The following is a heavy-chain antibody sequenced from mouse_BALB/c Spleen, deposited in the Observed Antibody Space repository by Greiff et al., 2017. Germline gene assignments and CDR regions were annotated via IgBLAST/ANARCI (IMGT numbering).Heavy chain of an antibody. J-gene: IGHJ3*01. D-gene: IGHD2-14*01. Sequence: EVQLVESGGGLVQPKGSLKLSCAASGFTFNTYAMNWVRQAPGKGLEWVARIRSKSNNYATYYADSVKDRFTISRDDSQSMLYLQMNNLKTEDTAMYYCVPYRYDEFAYWGQGTLVTVSA. CDR3: VPYRYDEFAY. CDR2: IRSKSNNYAT. CDR1: GFTFNTYA. V-gene: IGHV10-1*02.